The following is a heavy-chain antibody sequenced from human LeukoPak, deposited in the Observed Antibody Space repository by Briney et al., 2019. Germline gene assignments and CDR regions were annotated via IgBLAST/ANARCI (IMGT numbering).Heavy chain of an antibody. J-gene: IGHJ4*02. CDR3: ARTAGWSADY. Sequence: SQTLSLTCTVSGGSMSSGGYFWSWIRQLPGTGLEWIGNIYYSGSTYYSPSLKSRITISVDTSKNQFSLRLSSVTAADTAVYYCARTAGWSADYWGQGTLITVSS. V-gene: IGHV4-31*03. CDR1: GGSMSSGGYF. D-gene: IGHD2-8*01. CDR2: IYYSGST.